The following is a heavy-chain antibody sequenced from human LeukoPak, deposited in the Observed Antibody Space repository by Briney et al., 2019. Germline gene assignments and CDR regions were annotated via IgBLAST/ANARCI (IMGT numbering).Heavy chain of an antibody. CDR1: GGTFSSYA. CDR3: ARDGSFSVGATTHDAFDI. D-gene: IGHD1-26*01. CDR2: IIPIFGTA. V-gene: IGHV1-69*05. Sequence: ASVKVSCKASGGTFSSYAISWVRQAPGQGLEWMGGIIPIFGTADYAQKFQGRVTITTDESTSTAYMELSSLRYEDTAVYYCARDGSFSVGATTHDAFDIWGQGTMVTVSS. J-gene: IGHJ3*02.